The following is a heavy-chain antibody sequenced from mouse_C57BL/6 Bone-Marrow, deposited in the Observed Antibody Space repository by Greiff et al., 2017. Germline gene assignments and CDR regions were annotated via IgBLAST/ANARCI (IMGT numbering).Heavy chain of an antibody. CDR1: GYSITSGYY. CDR2: ISYDGSN. J-gene: IGHJ1*03. D-gene: IGHD1-1*01. V-gene: IGHV3-6*01. Sequence: EVQLVESGPGLVKPSQSLSLTCSVTGYSITSGYYWNWIRQFPGNKLEWMGYISYDGSNNYNPSLKNRISITRYTSKNQFFLKLNSVTTEDTATYYCARVGYYGSSPYWYFDVWGTGTTVTVSS. CDR3: ARVGYYGSSPYWYFDV.